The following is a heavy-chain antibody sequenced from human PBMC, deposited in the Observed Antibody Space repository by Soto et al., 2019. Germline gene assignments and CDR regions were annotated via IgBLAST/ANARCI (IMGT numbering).Heavy chain of an antibody. CDR3: ASSVLVTSTMNYFDL. J-gene: IGHJ4*02. CDR1: GYSFSNFW. D-gene: IGHD2-8*02. CDR2: IYPDDSDT. Sequence: LKISCQASGYSFSNFWIAWVRQMPGEGLEWLGIIYPDDSDTRYSPSFLGQVTISADKSIKTTYLQWSSLKASDTAIYFCASSVLVTSTMNYFDLWGQGTLVTVSS. V-gene: IGHV5-51*01.